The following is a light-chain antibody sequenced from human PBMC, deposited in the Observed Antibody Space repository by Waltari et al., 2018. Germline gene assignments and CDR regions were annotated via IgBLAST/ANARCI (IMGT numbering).Light chain of an antibody. Sequence: DIQITQSPSSLSASVGDTVTITYQASQGIANNLNWYQQKPGKAPKLLIYRASNLQSGTPSRFSGSGSGTDFTLTFSSLQPEDFATYYCQQSFTYPYNFGQGTKVESK. J-gene: IGKJ2*01. CDR1: QGIANN. CDR3: QQSFTYPYN. CDR2: RAS. V-gene: IGKV1-39*01.